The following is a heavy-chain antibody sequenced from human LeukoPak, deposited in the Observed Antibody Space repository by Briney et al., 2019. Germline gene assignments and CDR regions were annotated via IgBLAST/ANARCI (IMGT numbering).Heavy chain of an antibody. CDR1: GSSFTSYW. CDR2: IYPGDSDT. CDR3: ARRSGYGGFFGY. J-gene: IGHJ4*02. V-gene: IGHV5-51*01. Sequence: GESLQISCQGSGSSFTSYWIGWVRQLPGKGLEWMGIIYPGDSDTRYSPSFQGQVTISVDKPPSTAYLQWSSLKASDTAMYYCARRSGYGGFFGYWGQGTLVTVSS. D-gene: IGHD5-12*01.